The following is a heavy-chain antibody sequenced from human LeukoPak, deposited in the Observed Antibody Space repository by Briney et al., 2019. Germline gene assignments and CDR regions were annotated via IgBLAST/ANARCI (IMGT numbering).Heavy chain of an antibody. J-gene: IGHJ4*02. Sequence: GSSVKVSCKASGGTFSSYAISWVRQAPGQGPEWMGWISAYNGNTNYAQKFQGRVTMTTDTSTSTAYMELRSLRSDDTAVYYCARSPTACPGPSDYWGQGTLVTVSS. CDR3: ARSPTACPGPSDY. CDR2: ISAYNGNT. CDR1: GGTFSSYA. V-gene: IGHV1-18*01.